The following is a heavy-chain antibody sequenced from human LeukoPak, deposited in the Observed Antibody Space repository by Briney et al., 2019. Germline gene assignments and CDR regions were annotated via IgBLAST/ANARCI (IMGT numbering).Heavy chain of an antibody. Sequence: SETLSLTCTVSGGSISSYYWSWLRQPAGKGLEWFGRIYTSGSTNYNPSLKSRVTISVDTSKNQFSLKLSSVAAADTVVYYCARDRARGWELRYYFDYWGQGTLVTVSS. CDR3: ARDRARGWELRYYFDY. D-gene: IGHD1-26*01. J-gene: IGHJ4*02. CDR2: IYTSGST. V-gene: IGHV4-4*07. CDR1: GGSISSYY.